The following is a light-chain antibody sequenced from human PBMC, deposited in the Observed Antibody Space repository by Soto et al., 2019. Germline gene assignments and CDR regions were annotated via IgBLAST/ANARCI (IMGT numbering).Light chain of an antibody. CDR1: SSNIGSHV. CDR2: NNN. J-gene: IGLJ3*02. CDR3: AVWDDSLNGVV. Sequence: QSVLTQPPSASGTPGQRVTISCSGSSSNIGSHVVNWYQQLPGTAPKLLMYNNNQRPSGVPDRFSGSKSGTSASLASSGLQAEGKASYYYAVWDDSLNGVVLGGGTKVTLL. V-gene: IGLV1-44*01.